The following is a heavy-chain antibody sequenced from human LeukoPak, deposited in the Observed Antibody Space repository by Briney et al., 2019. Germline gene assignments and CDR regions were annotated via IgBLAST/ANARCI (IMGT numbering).Heavy chain of an antibody. CDR3: ARDITSGSGYLE. J-gene: IGHJ4*02. D-gene: IGHD3-22*01. V-gene: IGHV3-66*01. CDR2: IYIGGST. CDR1: GFTVSSNY. Sequence: PGGSLRLSCAASGFTVSSNYMSWVRQAPGKGLEWVSIIYIGGSTYYADSVKGRFTISRDNSKNTLFLQMNSLRAEDTAVYYCARDITSGSGYLEWGQGTLVTVSS.